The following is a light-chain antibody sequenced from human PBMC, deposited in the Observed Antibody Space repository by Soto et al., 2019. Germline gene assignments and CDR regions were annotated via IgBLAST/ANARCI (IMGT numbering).Light chain of an antibody. J-gene: IGLJ1*01. Sequence: QSVLTQPASVSGSPGQSITISCTGTSSDVGGSTYVSWYQQHPGKAPELMIYEVTNRPSGVSDRFSGSKSGNTASLTISGLQAEEEADYYCSSYTSTSTPYVFGTGTKLTVL. V-gene: IGLV2-14*01. CDR1: SSDVGGSTY. CDR2: EVT. CDR3: SSYTSTSTPYV.